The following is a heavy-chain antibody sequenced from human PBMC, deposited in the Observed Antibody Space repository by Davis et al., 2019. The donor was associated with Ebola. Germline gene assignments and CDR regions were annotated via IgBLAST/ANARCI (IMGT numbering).Heavy chain of an antibody. CDR1: GGSISSYY. CDR3: ARAYDFWSGYPYYYYGMDV. J-gene: IGHJ6*02. Sequence: SETLSLTCTVSGGSISSYYWSWIRQPPGKGLEWIGYIYYSGSTNYNPPLKSRVTISVDTSKNQFSLKLSSVTAADTAVYYCARAYDFWSGYPYYYYGMDVWGQGTTVTVSS. D-gene: IGHD3-3*01. CDR2: IYYSGST. V-gene: IGHV4-59*01.